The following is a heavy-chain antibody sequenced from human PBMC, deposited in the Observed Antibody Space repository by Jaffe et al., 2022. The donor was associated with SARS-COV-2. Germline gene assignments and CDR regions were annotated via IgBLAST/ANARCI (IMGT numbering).Heavy chain of an antibody. CDR2: IYPGDSEI. CDR1: GYSFTSYW. V-gene: IGHV5-51*01. D-gene: IGHD6-19*01. Sequence: EVQLVQSGAEVKKPGESLKISCKGSGYSFTSYWIGWVRQMPGKGLEWMGIIYPGDSEIRYSPSFQGQVTISADKSISTAYLQWSSLKASDTAMYYCARSYGSGWSLLPYRFDFWGQGTLVTVSS. J-gene: IGHJ4*02. CDR3: ARSYGSGWSLLPYRFDF.